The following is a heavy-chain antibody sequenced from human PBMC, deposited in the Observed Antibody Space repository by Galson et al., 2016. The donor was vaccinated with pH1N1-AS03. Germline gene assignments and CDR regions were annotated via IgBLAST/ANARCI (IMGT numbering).Heavy chain of an antibody. CDR1: GASISTYY. CDR2: LYYSGST. D-gene: IGHD3-9*01. CDR3: ARMHDLLTGFDF. Sequence: LSLTCTVSGASISTYYWSWIRQPPGKGLEWIGYLYYSGSTKYNRSLKSRVTISADTSKNQFSLRLTSLTAADTAVYYRARMHDLLTGFDFWGRGMLVTVSS. V-gene: IGHV4-59*08. J-gene: IGHJ4*02.